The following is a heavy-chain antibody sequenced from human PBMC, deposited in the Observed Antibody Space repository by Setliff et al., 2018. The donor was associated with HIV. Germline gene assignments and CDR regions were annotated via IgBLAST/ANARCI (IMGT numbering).Heavy chain of an antibody. Sequence: PGGSLRLSCAASGFTFSAYAMHWARQAPGKGLEYVSVISSNGLSTYYADSVKGRFTISRDNSKSTLYLQMGNLRAADMAVYYCARDAEVGTTYFDYWGQGTLVTVSS. CDR3: ARDAEVGTTYFDY. J-gene: IGHJ4*02. CDR2: ISSNGLST. V-gene: IGHV3-64*02. CDR1: GFTFSAYA. D-gene: IGHD1-26*01.